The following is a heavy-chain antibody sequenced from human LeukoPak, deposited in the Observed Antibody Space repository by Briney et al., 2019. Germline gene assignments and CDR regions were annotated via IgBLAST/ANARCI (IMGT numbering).Heavy chain of an antibody. J-gene: IGHJ3*02. CDR2: IRYDGSNK. CDR1: GFTFSSYG. V-gene: IGHV3-30*02. Sequence: GGSLRLSCAASGFTFSSYGMHWVRQAPGKGLEWVAFIRYDGSNKYYADSVKGRFTISRENSKNTLYLQMNSLRAEDTAVYYCAKDSSSWLGDAFDIWGQGTMVTVSS. D-gene: IGHD6-13*01. CDR3: AKDSSSWLGDAFDI.